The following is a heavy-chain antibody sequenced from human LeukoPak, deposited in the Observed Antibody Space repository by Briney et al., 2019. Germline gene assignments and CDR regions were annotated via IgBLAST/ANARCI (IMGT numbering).Heavy chain of an antibody. CDR2: IIPIFGTA. D-gene: IGHD3-22*01. CDR3: AREDYYDSSGYSPYNWFDP. J-gene: IGHJ5*02. Sequence: ASVKVSCKAPGGTFSSYAISWVRQAPGQGLEWMGRIIPIFGTANYAQKFQGRVTITTDESTSTAYMELSSLRSEDTAVYYCAREDYYDSSGYSPYNWFDPWGQGTLVTVSS. CDR1: GGTFSSYA. V-gene: IGHV1-69*05.